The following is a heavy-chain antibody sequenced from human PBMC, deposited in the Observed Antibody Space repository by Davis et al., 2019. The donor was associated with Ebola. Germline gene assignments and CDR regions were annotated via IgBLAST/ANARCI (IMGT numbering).Heavy chain of an antibody. J-gene: IGHJ6*02. CDR3: ARDQQQLVPQYYYYYGMDV. CDR1: GFTFSSFA. D-gene: IGHD6-13*01. CDR2: INSDESST. V-gene: IGHV3-74*01. Sequence: HTGGSLRLSCAASGFTFSSFAMSWVRQAPGKGLVWVSRINSDESSTSYADSVKGRFTISRDNAKNTLYLQMNSLRAEDTAVFYCARDQQQLVPQYYYYYGMDVWGQGTTVTVSS.